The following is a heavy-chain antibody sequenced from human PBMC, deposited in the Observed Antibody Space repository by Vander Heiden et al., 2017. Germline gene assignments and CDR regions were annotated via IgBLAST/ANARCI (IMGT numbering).Heavy chain of an antibody. J-gene: IGHJ6*02. D-gene: IGHD1-26*01. V-gene: IGHV3-9*01. CDR1: GFSNGDHA. CDR3: TKGIRPGGADV. Sequence: EVQLVESVGGSVEPGRSLRLPCVWCGFSNGDHARHWVRQAPGEGLEWVSGIGWNSAAVGYADSVKGRFTVSKDNAKNSLYLQVNRLRVEDTAFYYCTKGIRPGGADVWGQGTTVIVSS. CDR2: IGWNSAAV.